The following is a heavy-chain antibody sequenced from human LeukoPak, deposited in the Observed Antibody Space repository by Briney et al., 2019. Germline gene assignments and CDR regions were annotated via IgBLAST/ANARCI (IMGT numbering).Heavy chain of an antibody. CDR1: GFTFSSYE. CDR3: ASRILDYMDV. CDR2: VSSSGGII. D-gene: IGHD3-9*01. J-gene: IGHJ6*02. V-gene: IGHV3-48*03. Sequence: PGGSLRLSCAASGFTFSSYEMNWVRRAPGKGLEWVSFVSSSGGIIYYADSVKGRFTISRDNAKNSLYLQMNRLRAEDPAVYYCASRILDYMDVWGQGTTVTVSS.